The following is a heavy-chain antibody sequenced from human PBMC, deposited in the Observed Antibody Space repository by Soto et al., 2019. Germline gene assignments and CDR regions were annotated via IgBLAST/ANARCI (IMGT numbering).Heavy chain of an antibody. CDR2: VNSGGST. CDR1: GFTVRSNY. D-gene: IGHD3-22*01. V-gene: IGHV3-66*01. Sequence: HPGGSLRLSCTDSGFTVTASGFTVRSNYMSWVRQAPGKGLEWVSVVNSGGSTYYADSVKGRFSISRDNSQNTLYLQMNSLRAEDTAVYYCATGNYYDSSGFYYWGQGTLVTVSS. CDR3: ATGNYYDSSGFYY. J-gene: IGHJ4*02.